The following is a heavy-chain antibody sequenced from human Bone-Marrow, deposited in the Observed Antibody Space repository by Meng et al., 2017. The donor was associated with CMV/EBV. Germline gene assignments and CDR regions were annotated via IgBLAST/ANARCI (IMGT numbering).Heavy chain of an antibody. CDR2: LAFSGST. V-gene: IGHV4-39*07. CDR3: ARAFYDSLTGYSP. J-gene: IGHJ5*02. CDR1: GGSINIGGYY. D-gene: IGHD3-9*01. Sequence: SGTLTSTVTVPGGSINIGGYYWGWIRQPPGKGLVWLGGLAFSGSTYYSPSLKSRITVSRDTSKNQFSLRLTSVTAADTGLYFCARAFYDSLTGYSPWGQGTLVTVSS.